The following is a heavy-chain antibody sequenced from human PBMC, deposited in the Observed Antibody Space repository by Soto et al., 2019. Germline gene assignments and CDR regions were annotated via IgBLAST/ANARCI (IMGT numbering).Heavy chain of an antibody. Sequence: LRLSCAASGFTFSSYPMDWVRQAPCKGLEWVAVISDDVSNKYYADSVKGRFTISRDNSKNTLYLQMNSLRAEDTAVYYCAREVYSSGWYRKGSGIDYWGQGTLVTVSS. V-gene: IGHV3-30-3*01. D-gene: IGHD6-19*01. CDR1: GFTFSSYP. CDR3: AREVYSSGWYRKGSGIDY. CDR2: ISDDVSNK. J-gene: IGHJ4*02.